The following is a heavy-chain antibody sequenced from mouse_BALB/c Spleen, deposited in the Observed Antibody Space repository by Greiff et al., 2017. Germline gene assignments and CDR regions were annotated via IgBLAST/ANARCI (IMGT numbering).Heavy chain of an antibody. J-gene: IGHJ3*01. CDR1: GYSITSDYA. CDR2: ISYSGST. Sequence: DVQLQESGPGLVKPSQSLSLTCTVTGYSITSDYAWNWIRQFPGNKLEWMGYISYSGSTSYNPSLKSRISITRDTSKNQFFLQLNSVTTEDTATYYCARREYGNYVWFAYWGQGTLVTVSA. V-gene: IGHV3-2*02. CDR3: ARREYGNYVWFAY. D-gene: IGHD2-10*02.